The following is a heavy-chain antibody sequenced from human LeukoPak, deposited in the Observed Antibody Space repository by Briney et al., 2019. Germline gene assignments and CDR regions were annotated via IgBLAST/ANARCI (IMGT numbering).Heavy chain of an antibody. CDR1: GFTFSSYW. J-gene: IGHJ3*02. D-gene: IGHD6-19*01. CDR2: INRDGIST. V-gene: IGHV3-74*01. Sequence: GGTLRLSCAVSGFTFSSYWMHWVRQVPGKGLVWVSRINRDGISTTYADSVKGRFTISRDNSKNTLYLQMNSLRAEDTAVYYCARDRVAVAGGAFDIWGQGTMVTVSS. CDR3: ARDRVAVAGGAFDI.